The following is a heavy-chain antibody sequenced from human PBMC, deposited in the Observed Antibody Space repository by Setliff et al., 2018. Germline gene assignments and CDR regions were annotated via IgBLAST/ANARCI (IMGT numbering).Heavy chain of an antibody. J-gene: IGHJ5*02. CDR3: AFEYGTSKRFDP. D-gene: IGHD3-10*01. V-gene: IGHV1-46*01. CDR1: GYTFTDHY. Sequence: ASVKVSCKASGYTFTDHYLYWVRQAPGQELEWMGIMHPSGVGTSGPQKFQGRVTMTRDTSTSTVYMVLNNLRSEDTALYYCAFEYGTSKRFDPWGQGTLVTVSS. CDR2: MHPSGVGT.